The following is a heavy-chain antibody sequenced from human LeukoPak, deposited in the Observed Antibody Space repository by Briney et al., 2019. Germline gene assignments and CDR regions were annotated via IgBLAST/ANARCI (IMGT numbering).Heavy chain of an antibody. Sequence: GGSLRLSCVASGFTFSSSDMHWVRQAPGKGLEWVSFMRYDRSNRFYADSVKGRFTISRDNSKNTLYLQMDSLRPEDTAMYYCAKDMSARFDYWGQGTLLTVSS. V-gene: IGHV3-30*02. CDR2: MRYDRSNR. CDR3: AKDMSARFDY. CDR1: GFTFSSSD. J-gene: IGHJ4*02. D-gene: IGHD3-16*01.